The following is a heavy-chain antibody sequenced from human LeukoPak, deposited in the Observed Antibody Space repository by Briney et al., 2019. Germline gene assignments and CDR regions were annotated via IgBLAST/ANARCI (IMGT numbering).Heavy chain of an antibody. CDR1: GFTFSGNW. V-gene: IGHV3-7*01. Sequence: GGSLCCSCEASGFTFSGNWMSWVRQAPGKGLKWVASINPDGSQLFYMDSVKGGFSISRDNTKSSLYLQMNSLGAEDTAMYFCAKLLGTSTTYDYWGQGTRVTVSS. CDR2: INPDGSQL. CDR3: AKLLGTSTTYDY. D-gene: IGHD1-1*01. J-gene: IGHJ4*02.